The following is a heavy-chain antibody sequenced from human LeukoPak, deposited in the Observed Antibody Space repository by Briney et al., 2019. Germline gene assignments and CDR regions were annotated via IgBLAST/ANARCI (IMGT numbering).Heavy chain of an antibody. V-gene: IGHV1-8*03. CDR1: GYTFTSYD. Sequence: ASVKVSCKASGYTFTSYDINWVRQATGQGLEWMGWMNPNSGNTGYAQKFQGRVTITRNTSISTAYLELSSLRSEDTAVYYCARDNSVRDEAWWFNPWGQGTLVTVSS. J-gene: IGHJ5*02. D-gene: IGHD5-24*01. CDR3: ARDNSVRDEAWWFNP. CDR2: MNPNSGNT.